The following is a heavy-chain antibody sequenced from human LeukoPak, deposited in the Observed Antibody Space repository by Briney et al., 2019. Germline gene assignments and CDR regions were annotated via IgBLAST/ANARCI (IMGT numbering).Heavy chain of an antibody. J-gene: IGHJ6*02. D-gene: IGHD2-2*01. CDR3: AKDAVNCSGTSCSYGMDV. Sequence: GGSLGLSCAASGFTFSSYAIHWVRQAPGKGLEWVAFISYDGNDKYYAESVKGRFTTSRDNSDNTLYLQMHSLRPEDTAVYSCAKDAVNCSGTSCSYGMDVWGQGTTVTVSS. CDR2: ISYDGNDK. CDR1: GFTFSSYA. V-gene: IGHV3-30*18.